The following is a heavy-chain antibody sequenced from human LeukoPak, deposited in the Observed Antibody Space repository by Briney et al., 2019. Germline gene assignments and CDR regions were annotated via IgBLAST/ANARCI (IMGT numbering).Heavy chain of an antibody. V-gene: IGHV4-59*01. D-gene: IGHD5-12*01. CDR3: PRATLATINN. Sequence: SETLSLTCTVSGGSISSYYWSWIRQPPGKGLEWIGYIYYSGSTNYNPSLKSRVTISVDTSKNQFSLKLSSVTAADTAVYYCPRATLATINNWGQGTLDTVSS. CDR2: IYYSGST. CDR1: GGSISSYY. J-gene: IGHJ4*02.